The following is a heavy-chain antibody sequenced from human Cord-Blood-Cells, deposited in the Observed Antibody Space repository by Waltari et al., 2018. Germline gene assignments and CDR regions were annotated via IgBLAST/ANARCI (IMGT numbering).Heavy chain of an antibody. J-gene: IGHJ3*02. CDR1: GYSISSGYY. V-gene: IGHV4-38-2*02. D-gene: IGHD2-2*01. CDR3: ARGRVYDIVVVPAAKGAFDI. CDR2: IYHSGST. Sequence: QVQLQESGPGLVKPSETLSLTCTVSGYSISSGYYWGWIRQPPGKGLEWIGSIYHSGSTYYNPSLNSRVTISVDTSKNQFSLKLSSVTAADTAVYYCARGRVYDIVVVPAAKGAFDIWGQGTMVTVSS.